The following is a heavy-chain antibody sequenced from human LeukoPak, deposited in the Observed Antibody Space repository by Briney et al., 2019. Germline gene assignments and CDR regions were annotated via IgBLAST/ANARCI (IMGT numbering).Heavy chain of an antibody. CDR3: ARSEYYYDSSGNKRGAFDI. Sequence: ASETLSLTCTVSGGSISSSSYYWGWIRQPPGKGLEWIGRIYTSGSTNYNPSLKSRVTMSVDTSKNQFSLKLSSVTAADTAVYHCARSEYYYDSSGNKRGAFDIWGQGTMVTVSS. CDR2: IYTSGST. D-gene: IGHD3-22*01. V-gene: IGHV4-39*07. J-gene: IGHJ3*02. CDR1: GGSISSSSYY.